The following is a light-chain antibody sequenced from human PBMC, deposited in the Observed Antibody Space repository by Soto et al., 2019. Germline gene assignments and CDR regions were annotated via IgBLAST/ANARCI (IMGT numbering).Light chain of an antibody. J-gene: IGKJ1*01. V-gene: IGKV1-8*01. CDR3: QQYYSYPMT. CDR1: QGISSY. CDR2: AAS. Sequence: RXTQSPSSFSASTGDRVTITCRASQGISSYLAWYQQKPGQAPKLLIYAASTLQSGVPSRFSGSGSGTDFTLTISCLQSEDFATYYGQQYYSYPMTFGQGTKVDIK.